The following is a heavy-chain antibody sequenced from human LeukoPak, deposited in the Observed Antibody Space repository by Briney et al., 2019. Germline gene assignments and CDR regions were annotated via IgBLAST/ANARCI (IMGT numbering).Heavy chain of an antibody. CDR3: AKGDGDWYFDL. CDR2: IYYSGST. J-gene: IGHJ2*01. Sequence: PSGTLSLTCTVSGGSISSSSYYWGWIRQPPGKGLEWIGSIYYSGSTYYNPSLKSRVTISVDTSKNQFSLKLSSVTAADTAVYYCAKGDGDWYFDLWGRGTLVTVSS. CDR1: GGSISSSSYY. D-gene: IGHD4-17*01. V-gene: IGHV4-39*01.